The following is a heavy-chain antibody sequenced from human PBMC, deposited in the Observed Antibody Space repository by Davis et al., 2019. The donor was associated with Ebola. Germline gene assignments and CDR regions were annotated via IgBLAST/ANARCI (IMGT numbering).Heavy chain of an antibody. CDR3: ARIQLRYFDSGCFDY. CDR1: GFTFSSYA. Sequence: GESLKISCAASGFTFSSYAMSWVRQAPGKGLEWVSAISGSGGSTYYADSVKGRFTIPRDNAKNSLYLQMNSLRDEDTAVYYCARIQLRYFDSGCFDYWGQGTLVTVSS. D-gene: IGHD3-9*01. J-gene: IGHJ4*02. CDR2: ISGSGGST. V-gene: IGHV3-23*01.